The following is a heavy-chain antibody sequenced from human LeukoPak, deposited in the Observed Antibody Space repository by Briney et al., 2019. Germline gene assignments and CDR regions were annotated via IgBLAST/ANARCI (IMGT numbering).Heavy chain of an antibody. CDR3: ARYMGGNSSSWYGETYNWFDP. V-gene: IGHV4-4*02. CDR2: IYHSGST. D-gene: IGHD6-13*01. Sequence: SETLSLTCAVSGGSISSSNWWSWVRQPPGKGLEWIGEIYHSGSTNYNPSLKSRVTISVDKSKNQFSLKLSSVTAADTAAYYCARYMGGNSSSWYGETYNWFDPWGQGTLVTVSS. J-gene: IGHJ5*02. CDR1: GGSISSSNW.